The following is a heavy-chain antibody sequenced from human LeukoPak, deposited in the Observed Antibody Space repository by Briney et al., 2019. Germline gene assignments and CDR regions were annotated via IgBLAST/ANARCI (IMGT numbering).Heavy chain of an antibody. J-gene: IGHJ4*02. CDR1: GFTVSSNY. CDR3: ARTTVVSRYFDY. V-gene: IGHV3-53*01. Sequence: PGGSLRLSCAASGFTVSSNYMSWVRQAPGKWLEWVSVIYSGGSTYYADSVKGRFTISRDNSKNTLYLQMNSLRAEDTAVYYCARTTVVSRYFDYWGQGTLVTVSS. CDR2: IYSGGST. D-gene: IGHD4-23*01.